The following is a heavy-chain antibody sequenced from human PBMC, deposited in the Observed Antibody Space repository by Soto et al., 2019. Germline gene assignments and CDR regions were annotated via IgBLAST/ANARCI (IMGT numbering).Heavy chain of an antibody. V-gene: IGHV1-69*12. D-gene: IGHD3-22*01. Sequence: QVQLVQSGAEVKKPGSSMKVSCKASGGTFDNYAIPWVRQAPGQGLEWMAGIIPMLDSANYAEKFQDRVTVTAEEPKSTAYMEVSILRSEDTAVYYCARTYHYDLGGKTYFYYGMDVWGQGTTVTVSS. CDR3: ARTYHYDLGGKTYFYYGMDV. J-gene: IGHJ6*02. CDR2: IIPMLDSA. CDR1: GGTFDNYA.